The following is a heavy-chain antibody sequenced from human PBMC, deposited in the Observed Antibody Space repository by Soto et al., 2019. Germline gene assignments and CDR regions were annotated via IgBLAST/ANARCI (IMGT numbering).Heavy chain of an antibody. V-gene: IGHV1-69*13. CDR3: AGYSYYYYGSGSYYPFDY. J-gene: IGHJ4*02. D-gene: IGHD3-10*01. Sequence: GASVKVSCKASGGTFSSYAIGWVRQAPGQGLEWMGGIIPIFGTANYAQKFQGRVTITADESTSTAYMELSSLRSEDTAVYYCAGYSYYYYGSGSYYPFDYWGQGTLVTVSS. CDR1: GGTFSSYA. CDR2: IIPIFGTA.